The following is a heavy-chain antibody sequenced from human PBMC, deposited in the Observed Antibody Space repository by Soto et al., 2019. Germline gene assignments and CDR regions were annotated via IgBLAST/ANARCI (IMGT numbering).Heavy chain of an antibody. J-gene: IGHJ6*02. V-gene: IGHV3-23*01. D-gene: IGHD3-22*01. CDR3: AKDHADSNGYYSLLTVYYYYYYGMDV. CDR2: ISGSGGST. CDR1: GFTFSSYA. Sequence: EVQLLESGGGLVQPGGSLRLSCAASGFTFSSYAMSWVRQAPGKGLEWVSAISGSGGSTYYADSVKGRFTISRDNSKNTLYLQMNSLRAEDTAVYYCAKDHADSNGYYSLLTVYYYYYYGMDVWGQGTTVTVSS.